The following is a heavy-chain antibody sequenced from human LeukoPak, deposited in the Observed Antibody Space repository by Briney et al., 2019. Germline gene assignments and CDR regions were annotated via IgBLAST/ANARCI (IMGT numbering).Heavy chain of an antibody. V-gene: IGHV3-53*01. CDR1: EFIVSSSH. CDR2: IYTGGNT. D-gene: IGHD5-18*01. CDR3: ARVYNYGFDY. J-gene: IGHJ4*02. Sequence: GDSLRLSCAAPEFIVSSSHISWVRQAPGKGLEWVSVIYTGGNTYHSDSVKGRFTVSRDNSKNTLYLQMNSLRAYDTAVYYCARVYNYGFDYWGPGTLVTVSS.